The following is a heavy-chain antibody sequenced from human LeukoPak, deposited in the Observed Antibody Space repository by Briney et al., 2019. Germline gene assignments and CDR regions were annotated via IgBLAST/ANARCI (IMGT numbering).Heavy chain of an antibody. J-gene: IGHJ3*02. D-gene: IGHD4-17*01. V-gene: IGHV4-59*01. Sequence: SETLSLTCTVSGGSTSSYYWSWIRQPPGKGLEWIGYIYYSGSTNYNPSLKSRVTISVDTSKNQFSLKLSSVTAADTAVYYCARGGTVSVGPFHAFDIWGQGTMVTVSS. CDR1: GGSTSSYY. CDR3: ARGGTVSVGPFHAFDI. CDR2: IYYSGST.